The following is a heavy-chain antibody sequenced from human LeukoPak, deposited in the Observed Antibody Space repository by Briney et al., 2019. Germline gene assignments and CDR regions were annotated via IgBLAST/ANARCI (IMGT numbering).Heavy chain of an antibody. D-gene: IGHD3-22*01. V-gene: IGHV1-18*01. J-gene: IGHJ3*02. CDR2: ISAYNGNT. CDR1: GYTFTSYG. Sequence: GASVKVSFKASGYTFTSYGISWVRQAPGQGLEWMGWISAYNGNTNYAQKLQGRVTMTTDTSTSTAYMELRSLRSDDTAVYYCARALPYDSSGYNRDDAFDIWGQGTMVTVSS. CDR3: ARALPYDSSGYNRDDAFDI.